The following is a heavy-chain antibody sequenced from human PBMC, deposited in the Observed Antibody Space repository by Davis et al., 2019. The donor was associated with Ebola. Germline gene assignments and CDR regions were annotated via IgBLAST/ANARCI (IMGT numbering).Heavy chain of an antibody. CDR2: IYYSGST. D-gene: IGHD2-2*01. V-gene: IGHV4-30-4*02. CDR1: CGSISSGGYY. Sequence: PSDPLSLTCTVSCGSISSGGYYWSWLLQHPGKGLEWLGYIYYSGSTYYNPSLKSRVTISVDTSTNQFSLKLSSVTAADTAVYYCASIVVVPELVYYYYMDVGGKGTTVTVSS. J-gene: IGHJ6*03. CDR3: ASIVVVPELVYYYYMDV.